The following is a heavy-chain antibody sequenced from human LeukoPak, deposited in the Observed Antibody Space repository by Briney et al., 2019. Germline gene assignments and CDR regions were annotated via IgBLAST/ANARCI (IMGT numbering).Heavy chain of an antibody. V-gene: IGHV1-46*01. CDR3: ARESAGSSTSCYACGGYYFDY. CDR1: GYTFTSYY. CDR2: INPSGGST. J-gene: IGHJ4*02. Sequence: ASLKVSCKASGYTFTSYYMHWVRQAPGQGLEWMGIINPSGGSTSYAQKFQGRVTITRDMSTSTVYMELSSLRSEDTAVYYCARESAGSSTSCYACGGYYFDYWGQGTLVIVSS. D-gene: IGHD2-2*01.